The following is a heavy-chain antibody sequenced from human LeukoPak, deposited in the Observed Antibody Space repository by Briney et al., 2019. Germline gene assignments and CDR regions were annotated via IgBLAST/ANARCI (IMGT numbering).Heavy chain of an antibody. CDR3: ARGGSGYSYGKIDS. D-gene: IGHD5-18*01. V-gene: IGHV3-7*01. J-gene: IGHJ4*02. CDR2: IKQDGSET. Sequence: GGSLRLSCAASGFTFSSYWMSWVRQAPGKGLEWVANIKQDGSETYCVDSVKGRFTICRDNAKNSLYLQMNSLRDEDTAVYYCARGGSGYSYGKIDSWGQGILVTVSS. CDR1: GFTFSSYW.